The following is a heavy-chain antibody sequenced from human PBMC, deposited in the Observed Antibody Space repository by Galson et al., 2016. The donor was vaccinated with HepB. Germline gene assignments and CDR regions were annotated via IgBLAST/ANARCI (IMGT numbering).Heavy chain of an antibody. Sequence: SVKVSCKASGYTFSSYAMSWVRQAPGQGLEWMGWINTNTGKPTYVQNFPGRFVFSSDTSASTAYLEISSLKFEDSAVYYCAREQYGSGNYANALLDYWGQGTLVTVSS. D-gene: IGHD3-10*01. CDR3: AREQYGSGNYANALLDY. J-gene: IGHJ4*02. CDR2: INTNTGKP. V-gene: IGHV7-4-1*02. CDR1: GYTFSSYA.